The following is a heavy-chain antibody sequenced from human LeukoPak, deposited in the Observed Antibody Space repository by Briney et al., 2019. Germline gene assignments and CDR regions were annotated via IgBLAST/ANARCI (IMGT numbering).Heavy chain of an antibody. CDR3: ARDPYSGSYDYYYYYGMDV. D-gene: IGHD1-26*01. Sequence: EPSETLSLTCAVSGGSISSSNWWSWVRQPPGKGLEWIGEIYHSGSTNYNPSLKSRVTISVDKSKNQFSLKLSSVTAADTAVYYCARDPYSGSYDYYYYYGMDVWGQGTTVTVSS. CDR2: IYHSGST. J-gene: IGHJ6*02. CDR1: GGSISSSNW. V-gene: IGHV4-4*02.